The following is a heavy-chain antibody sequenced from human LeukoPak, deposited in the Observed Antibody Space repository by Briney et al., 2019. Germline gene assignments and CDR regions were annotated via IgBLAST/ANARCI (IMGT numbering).Heavy chain of an antibody. CDR2: IIPILGIA. Sequence: SVKASCKASGGTFSSYAISWVRQAPGQGLEWMGRIIPILGIANYAQKFQGRVTITADKSTSTAYMELSSLRSEDTAVYYCARGVDYGDYHFDYWGQGTLVTVSS. CDR3: ARGVDYGDYHFDY. D-gene: IGHD4-17*01. V-gene: IGHV1-69*04. J-gene: IGHJ4*02. CDR1: GGTFSSYA.